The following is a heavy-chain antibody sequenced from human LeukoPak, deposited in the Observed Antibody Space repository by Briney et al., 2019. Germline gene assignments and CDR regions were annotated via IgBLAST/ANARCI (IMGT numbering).Heavy chain of an antibody. CDR2: IIPIFGTA. CDR1: GGTLSSYA. CDR3: ARDYYDSSGSPPLDYYYYGMDV. V-gene: IGHV1-69*01. J-gene: IGHJ6*02. Sequence: SVKVSCKASGGTLSSYAISWVRQAPGQGLEWMGGIIPIFGTANYAQKFQGRVTITADESTSTAYMELSSLRSEDTAVYYCARDYYDSSGSPPLDYYYYGMDVWGQGTTVTVSS. D-gene: IGHD3-22*01.